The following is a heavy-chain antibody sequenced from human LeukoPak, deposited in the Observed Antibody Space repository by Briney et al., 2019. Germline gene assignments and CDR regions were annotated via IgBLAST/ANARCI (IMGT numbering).Heavy chain of an antibody. Sequence: QPGGSLRLSCAASGFTLSSYAMSWVRQAPGKGLEWVSAISGSGGSTYYADSVKGRFTISRDNSKNTPFLQMNSLTAEDTAVYYCAKEPPTLLSYYMDVWGKGTTVTVSS. CDR3: AKEPPTLLSYYMDV. V-gene: IGHV3-23*01. CDR2: ISGSGGST. J-gene: IGHJ6*03. D-gene: IGHD2-21*02. CDR1: GFTLSSYA.